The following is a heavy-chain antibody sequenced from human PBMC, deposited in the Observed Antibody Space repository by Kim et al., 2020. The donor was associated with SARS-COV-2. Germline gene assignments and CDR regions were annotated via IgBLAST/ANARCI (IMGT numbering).Heavy chain of an antibody. V-gene: IGHV1-3*01. D-gene: IGHD6-19*01. CDR2: INGGSGDT. Sequence: ASVKVSCKASGYIFTNYHLHWLRQAPGQRLEWMGCINGGSGDTKYSQKFQGRVLFTRDTSASTVYMELSSLRSEDAAIFYCVSVAVTGTGYFQHWGQGTLVTVSS. CDR3: VSVAVTGTGYFQH. J-gene: IGHJ1*01. CDR1: GYIFTNYH.